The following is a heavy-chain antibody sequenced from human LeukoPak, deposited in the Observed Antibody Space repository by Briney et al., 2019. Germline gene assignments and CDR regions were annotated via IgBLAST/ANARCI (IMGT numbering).Heavy chain of an antibody. V-gene: IGHV3-48*04. J-gene: IGHJ4*02. CDR2: ISSSGSTI. Sequence: GGSLRLSCAASGFSFSSYGMHWVRQAPGKGLEWVSYISSSGSTIYYADSVKGRFTISRDNAKNSLYLQMNSLRAEDTAVYYCASEGLRSPASFDYWGQGTLVTVSS. D-gene: IGHD5-12*01. CDR3: ASEGLRSPASFDY. CDR1: GFSFSSYG.